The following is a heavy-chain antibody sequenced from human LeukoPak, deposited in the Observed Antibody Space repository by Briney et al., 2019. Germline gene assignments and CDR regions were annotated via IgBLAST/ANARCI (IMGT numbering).Heavy chain of an antibody. CDR2: INPNDGDT. CDR3: ARVNHGSGSFPY. J-gene: IGHJ4*02. CDR1: GYTFSDYY. Sequence: VASVKVSCKTSGYTFSDYYIHWIRQAPGQGLEWVGCINPNDGDTNYAQKFQGRVTMTTDTSISTAYMELSRLRSDDTALYYCARVNHGSGSFPYWGQGTLVTVSS. D-gene: IGHD3-10*01. V-gene: IGHV1-2*02.